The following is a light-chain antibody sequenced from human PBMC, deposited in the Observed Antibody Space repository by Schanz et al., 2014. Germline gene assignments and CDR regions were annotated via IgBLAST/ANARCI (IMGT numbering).Light chain of an antibody. V-gene: IGLV2-14*01. CDR1: ASDVGGYNY. CDR3: CSYAGSTTYWL. Sequence: QSALTQPASVSGSPGQSITISCTGTASDVGGYNYVSWYQQYPGKAPKLLIYDVSHRPSGVSNRFSGSKSGNTASLTISGLQHEEEADYYCCSYAGSTTYWLFGGGTKLTVL. CDR2: DVS. J-gene: IGLJ3*02.